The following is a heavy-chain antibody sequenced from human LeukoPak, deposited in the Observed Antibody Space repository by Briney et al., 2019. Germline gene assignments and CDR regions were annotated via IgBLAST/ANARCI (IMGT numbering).Heavy chain of an antibody. D-gene: IGHD4-23*01. CDR3: ASSLVYGGNSGFDY. CDR2: MNPNSGNT. Sequence: ASAKVSCKASGYTFTSYDINWVRQATGQGLEWMGWMNPNSGNTGYAQKFQGRVTMTRNTSISTAYMELSSLRSEDTAVYYCASSLVYGGNSGFDYWGQGTLVTVSS. V-gene: IGHV1-8*01. CDR1: GYTFTSYD. J-gene: IGHJ4*02.